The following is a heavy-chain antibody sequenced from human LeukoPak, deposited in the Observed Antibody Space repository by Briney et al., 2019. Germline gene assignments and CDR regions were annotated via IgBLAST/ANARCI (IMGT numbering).Heavy chain of an antibody. J-gene: IGHJ4*02. Sequence: GGSLRLSCAASGFTFSIYSMNWVCQAPGKGLEWVSSISSSSSYIYYADSVKGRFTISRDNAENSLYLQMNSLRAEDTAVYYCARDHATYDFWSGYISYFDYWGQGTLVTVSS. D-gene: IGHD3-3*01. CDR2: ISSSSSYI. CDR3: ARDHATYDFWSGYISYFDY. CDR1: GFTFSIYS. V-gene: IGHV3-21*01.